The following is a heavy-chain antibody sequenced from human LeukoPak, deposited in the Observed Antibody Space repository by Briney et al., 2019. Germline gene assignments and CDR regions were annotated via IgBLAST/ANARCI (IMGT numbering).Heavy chain of an antibody. CDR3: ATRGDEYYFDY. J-gene: IGHJ4*02. Sequence: GGSLRLSCAASGFTFSSYAMSWVRQAPGKGLEWVSVISGSGGSTYYADSVKGRFTISRDNSKNTLYLQMNSLRAEDTAVYYCATRGDEYYFDYWGQGTLVTVSS. CDR2: ISGSGGST. CDR1: GFTFSSYA. V-gene: IGHV3-23*01. D-gene: IGHD3-10*01.